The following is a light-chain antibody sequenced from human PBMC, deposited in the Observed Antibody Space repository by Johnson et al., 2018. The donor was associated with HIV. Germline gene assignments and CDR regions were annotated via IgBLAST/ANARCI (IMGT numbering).Light chain of an antibody. CDR2: DNN. V-gene: IGLV1-51*01. CDR3: GTWDNSLSVFV. CDR1: SSNIGNNY. J-gene: IGLJ1*01. Sequence: ILTQPPSVSAAPGQKVTISCSGSSSNIGNNYVSWYKQLPGTAPKLLIYDNNKRPSGIPDRFSGSKSGTSATLGITGLQTGDDAVYYCGTWDNSLSVFVFGTGTKVTVL.